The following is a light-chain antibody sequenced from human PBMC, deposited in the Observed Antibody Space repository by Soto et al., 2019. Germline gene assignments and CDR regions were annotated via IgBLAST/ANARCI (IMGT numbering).Light chain of an antibody. V-gene: IGKV1-5*03. CDR2: RAS. CDR3: QQYDRSIT. Sequence: DIQMTQSPSTLSASVGDRVNITCRASQSVSNWLAWYQQKPGKAPKLLIYRASNLQSGVPSRFSGSGYGAEFSLTISSLQSDDFAVYYCQQYDRSITFGQGTRLEIK. J-gene: IGKJ5*01. CDR1: QSVSNW.